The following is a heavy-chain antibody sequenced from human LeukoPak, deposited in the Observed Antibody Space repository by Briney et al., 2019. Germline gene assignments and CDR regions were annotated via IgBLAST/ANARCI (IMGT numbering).Heavy chain of an antibody. J-gene: IGHJ4*02. V-gene: IGHV4-59*01. CDR2: IYYSGST. Sequence: SETLSLTCTVSGGSISSYYWSWIRQPPGKGLEWIGYIYYSGSTNYNPSLKSRVTISVDTSKNQFSLKLSSVTAADTAVYYCARGTYGYSSGWYLCYFDYWGQGTLVTVSS. CDR3: ARGTYGYSSGWYLCYFDY. D-gene: IGHD6-19*01. CDR1: GGSISSYY.